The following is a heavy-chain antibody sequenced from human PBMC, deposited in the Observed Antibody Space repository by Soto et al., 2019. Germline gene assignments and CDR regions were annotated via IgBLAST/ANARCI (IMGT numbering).Heavy chain of an antibody. CDR1: GFTFSSYA. CDR2: IVGSGGDT. CDR3: AKKVDGSGWSRLGLHH. Sequence: GGSLRLSCAASGFTFSSYAMIWVRQAPGKGLEWVSGIVGSGGDTYYADSVKGRFTVSRENSRNTLYLQMNSLRAEDTAVYYCAKKVDGSGWSRLGLHHWGQGTLVTVSS. D-gene: IGHD6-19*01. J-gene: IGHJ1*01. V-gene: IGHV3-23*01.